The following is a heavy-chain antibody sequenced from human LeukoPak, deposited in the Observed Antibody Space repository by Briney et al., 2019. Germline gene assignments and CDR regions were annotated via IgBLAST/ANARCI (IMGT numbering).Heavy chain of an antibody. CDR3: ARGKYSSSLSIDY. CDR1: GFTFSNYW. V-gene: IGHV3-74*01. J-gene: IGHJ4*02. D-gene: IGHD6-13*01. CDR2: INSDGSST. Sequence: PGGSLRLSCAASGFTFSNYWMHWVRQDQGKGLVWVSRINSDGSSTSYADSVKGRFTISRDNAKNTLFLRMNSLRAEDTAVYYCARGKYSSSLSIDYWGQGTLVTVSS.